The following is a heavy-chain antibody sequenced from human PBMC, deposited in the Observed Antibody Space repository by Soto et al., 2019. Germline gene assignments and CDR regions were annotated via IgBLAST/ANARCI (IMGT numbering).Heavy chain of an antibody. Sequence: SETLSLTCAVYGGSFSGYYWSWIRQPPGKGLEWIGEINHSGGTNYNPSLKSRVTISVDTSKNQFSLKLSSVTAADTAVYYCARGGSYRELNDDFDYWGQGTLVTVSS. D-gene: IGHD1-26*01. V-gene: IGHV4-34*01. CDR3: ARGGSYRELNDDFDY. CDR2: INHSGGT. J-gene: IGHJ4*02. CDR1: GGSFSGYY.